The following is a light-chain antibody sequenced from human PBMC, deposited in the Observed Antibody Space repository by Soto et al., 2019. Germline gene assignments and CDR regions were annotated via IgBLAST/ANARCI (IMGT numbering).Light chain of an antibody. CDR3: QQTYSPPFT. V-gene: IGKV1-39*01. CDR1: QRITNS. Sequence: DIQMTQSPSSLSASVGDRVTIPCRASQRITNSLNWYQQKPGRAPNLLIYAASSLQRGATSRFSGSGSGTDFTLTISSLQPDDFATSYCQQTYSPPFTFDPGTKVDIK. CDR2: AAS. J-gene: IGKJ3*01.